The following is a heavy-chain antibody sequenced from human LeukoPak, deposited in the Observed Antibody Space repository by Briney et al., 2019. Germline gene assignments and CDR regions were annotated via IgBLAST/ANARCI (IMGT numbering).Heavy chain of an antibody. CDR1: GGSISNYY. Sequence: PSETLSLTCTVSGGSISNYYWSWIRQPPGKGLEWIGNIYYSGSTYYNPSLKSRVTISVDTSKNQFSLKLSSVTAADTAVYYCARSFHVDTTYFDYWGQGTLVTVSS. V-gene: IGHV4-59*04. D-gene: IGHD5-18*01. CDR3: ARSFHVDTTYFDY. CDR2: IYYSGST. J-gene: IGHJ4*02.